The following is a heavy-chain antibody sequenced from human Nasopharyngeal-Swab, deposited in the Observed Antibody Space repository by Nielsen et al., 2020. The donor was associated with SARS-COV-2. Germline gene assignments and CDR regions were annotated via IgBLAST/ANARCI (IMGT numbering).Heavy chain of an antibody. D-gene: IGHD3-10*01. Sequence: GGSLRLSCAASGFTFDDYAMHWVRQAPGKGLEWVSGISWNSGSIGYADSVKGRFTISRDNAKNSLYLQMNSLRAEDTALYYCATLKGVTMVRGVPDSYYYGMDVWGQGTTVTVSS. CDR3: ATLKGVTMVRGVPDSYYYGMDV. CDR1: GFTFDDYA. J-gene: IGHJ6*02. CDR2: ISWNSGSI. V-gene: IGHV3-9*01.